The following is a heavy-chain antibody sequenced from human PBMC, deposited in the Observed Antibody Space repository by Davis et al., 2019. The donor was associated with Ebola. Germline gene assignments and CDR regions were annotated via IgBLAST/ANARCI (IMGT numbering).Heavy chain of an antibody. Sequence: GESLKISCAASGFTFSSYAMHWVRQAPGKGLEWVALISYDGSNKYYADSVKGRFTISRDNSKNTLYLQMNSLRAEDTAVYYCAKGYSSGFYSFDCWGQGTLVTVSS. D-gene: IGHD3-22*01. CDR3: AKGYSSGFYSFDC. CDR1: GFTFSSYA. CDR2: ISYDGSNK. V-gene: IGHV3-30-3*01. J-gene: IGHJ4*02.